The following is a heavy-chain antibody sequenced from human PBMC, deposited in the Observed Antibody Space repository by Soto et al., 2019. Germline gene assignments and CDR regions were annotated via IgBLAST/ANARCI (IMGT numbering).Heavy chain of an antibody. Sequence: VQVEESGGGVVHPGGSLRLSCAASGFTFRNYGMHWVRQAPGKGLEWVASIQYDGTNEHYADSVRGRFTISRDNSKNTVYLQMNSLRAEDTAVYYCARGPGSAIYYAWFDPWGQGTLVTVSS. D-gene: IGHD3-10*01. J-gene: IGHJ5*02. CDR1: GFTFRNYG. CDR3: ARGPGSAIYYAWFDP. CDR2: IQYDGTNE. V-gene: IGHV3-30*02.